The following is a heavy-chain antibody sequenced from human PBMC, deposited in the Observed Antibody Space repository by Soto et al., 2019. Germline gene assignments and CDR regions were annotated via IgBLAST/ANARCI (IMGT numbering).Heavy chain of an antibody. D-gene: IGHD3-16*01. CDR1: GVSVDSGFW. J-gene: IGHJ5*02. CDR3: VSWGGLTFARLS. CDR2: VYDRVTT. Sequence: HVQLQESGPGLVKPSGTLSLTCGVSGVSVDSGFWWTWVRQPPGKGVGWIGEVYDRVTTNYNPSLERRVTISVDVPSRQFFLRLNSVTVADTDVHYCVSWGGLTFARLSWGQGTLITVSS. V-gene: IGHV4-4*02.